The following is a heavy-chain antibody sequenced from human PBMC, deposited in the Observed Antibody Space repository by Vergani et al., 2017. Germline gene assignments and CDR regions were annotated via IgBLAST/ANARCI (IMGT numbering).Heavy chain of an antibody. V-gene: IGHV1-46*01. Sequence: QVQLVQSGAEVKKPGASVKVSCKASGYTFTSYYMHWVRQAPGQGLEWMGIINPSGGSTSYAQKFQGRVTMTRDTSTSTVYMELSRLRSDDTAVYYCARESSHMVRGVLYYYGMDVWGQGTTVTVSS. CDR1: GYTFTSYY. J-gene: IGHJ6*02. D-gene: IGHD3-10*01. CDR2: INPSGGST. CDR3: ARESSHMVRGVLYYYGMDV.